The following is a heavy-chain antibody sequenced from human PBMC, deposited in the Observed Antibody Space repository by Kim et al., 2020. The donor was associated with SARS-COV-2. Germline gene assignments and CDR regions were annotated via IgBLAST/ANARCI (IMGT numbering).Heavy chain of an antibody. Sequence: GGSLRLSCAASGFTFSAYAMSWVRQAPGKGLEWVSVISGSDSTYYTDSVKGRFIISRDNSKNALHLQMNSLRAEDTALYYCAKHFGSSYSEFQHWGQGTLVTVSS. D-gene: IGHD3-22*01. CDR2: ISGSDST. V-gene: IGHV3-23*01. CDR3: AKHFGSSYSEFQH. CDR1: GFTFSAYA. J-gene: IGHJ1*01.